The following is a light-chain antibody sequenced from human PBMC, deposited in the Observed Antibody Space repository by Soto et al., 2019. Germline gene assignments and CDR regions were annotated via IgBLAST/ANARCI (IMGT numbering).Light chain of an antibody. J-gene: IGLJ3*02. CDR3: APWDDSLNGWV. V-gene: IGLV2-14*01. CDR1: SSDIGAYDY. CDR2: EVN. Sequence: QSALTQPASLSGSPGQSITISCTGTSSDIGAYDYVSWFQQHPGKAPKLMISEVNNRPSGVSNRFSGSKSGNTAYLTISGLQVEDEADYYCAPWDDSLNGWVFGGGTKLTVL.